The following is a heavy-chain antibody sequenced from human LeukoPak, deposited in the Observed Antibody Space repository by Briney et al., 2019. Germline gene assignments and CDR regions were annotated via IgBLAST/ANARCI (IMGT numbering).Heavy chain of an antibody. CDR1: GFTFSDYY. V-gene: IGHV3-11*01. Sequence: GGSLRLSCAASGFTFSDYYMSWIRQAPGKGLEWVSYISSSGSIIYADSVKGRFTISRDNAKNSLYLQMNSLRVDDTAVYYCARGGYCSGGSCYPLNAFDIWGQGTMVTVSS. CDR3: ARGGYCSGGSCYPLNAFDI. J-gene: IGHJ3*02. D-gene: IGHD2-15*01. CDR2: ISSSGSII.